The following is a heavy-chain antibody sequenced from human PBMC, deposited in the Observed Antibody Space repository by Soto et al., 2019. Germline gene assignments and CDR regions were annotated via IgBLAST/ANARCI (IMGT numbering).Heavy chain of an antibody. V-gene: IGHV3-33*01. J-gene: IGHJ3*02. CDR3: ARDRWCGGGSCLNDAFDI. D-gene: IGHD2-15*01. Sequence: GGSLRLSCAASGFTFSSYGMHWVRQAPGKGLEWVAVIWYDGSNKQYADPVKGRFTISRDNSKNTLYLQMNSLRAEDTAVYYCARDRWCGGGSCLNDAFDIWGQGTMVTVSS. CDR1: GFTFSSYG. CDR2: IWYDGSNK.